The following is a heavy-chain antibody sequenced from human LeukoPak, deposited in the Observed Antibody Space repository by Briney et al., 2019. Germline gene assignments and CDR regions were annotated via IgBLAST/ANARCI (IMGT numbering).Heavy chain of an antibody. CDR2: INPNSGGT. J-gene: IGHJ6*02. D-gene: IGHD2-2*01. CDR3: AREEVRVPAAIYYYYYGMDV. V-gene: IGHV1-2*06. CDR1: GYSFTSYG. Sequence: ASVKVSCKASGYSFTSYGISWVRQAPGQGLEWMGRINPNSGGTNYAQKFQGRVTMTRDTSISTAYMELSRLRSDDTAVYYCAREEVRVPAAIYYYYYGMDVWGQGTTVTVSS.